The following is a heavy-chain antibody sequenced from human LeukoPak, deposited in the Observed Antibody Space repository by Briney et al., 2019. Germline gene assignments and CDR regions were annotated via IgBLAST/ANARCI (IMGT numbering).Heavy chain of an antibody. J-gene: IGHJ6*02. CDR3: TRGIGYCNNGVCIDYYYYGMDV. D-gene: IGHD2-8*01. CDR1: GFTFNSYA. CDR2: ISGSGSNT. Sequence: GGSLRLSCAASGFTFNSYAMEWVRQAPGKGLEWVSAISGSGSNTHYADSVKGRFTISRDNSRNTQFLQMNSLRAEDTAVYYCTRGIGYCNNGVCIDYYYYGMDVWGQGTTVTVSS. V-gene: IGHV3-23*01.